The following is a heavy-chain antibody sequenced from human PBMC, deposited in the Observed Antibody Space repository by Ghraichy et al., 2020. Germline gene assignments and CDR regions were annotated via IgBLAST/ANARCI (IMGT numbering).Heavy chain of an antibody. CDR2: IRGIGGKT. Sequence: GGSLRLSCAASGFTFSNYAMTWVRQAPGKGLEWVSAIRGIGGKTYNADSVKGRFTISRDNSKNTLYLQTNSLRAEDTAVYYCARGVNDGYDQYYFDYWGQGTLLTVSS. D-gene: IGHD5-12*01. V-gene: IGHV3-23*01. CDR3: ARGVNDGYDQYYFDY. CDR1: GFTFSNYA. J-gene: IGHJ4*02.